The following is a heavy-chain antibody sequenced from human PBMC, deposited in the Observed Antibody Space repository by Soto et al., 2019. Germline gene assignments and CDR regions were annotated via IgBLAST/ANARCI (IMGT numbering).Heavy chain of an antibody. Sequence: PSETLSLTCTVSGGSISSGDYYWRWIRQPPGKGLEWIGYIYYSGSTYYNPSLKSRVTISVDTSKNQFSLKLSSVTAADTAVYYCARDHHYYDSSGYYSHWGQGTLVTVSS. J-gene: IGHJ4*02. CDR2: IYYSGST. D-gene: IGHD3-22*01. CDR1: GGSISSGDYY. CDR3: ARDHHYYDSSGYYSH. V-gene: IGHV4-30-4*01.